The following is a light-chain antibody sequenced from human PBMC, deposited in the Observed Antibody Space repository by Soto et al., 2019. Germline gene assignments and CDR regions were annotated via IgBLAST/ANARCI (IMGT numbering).Light chain of an antibody. Sequence: QSALTQPPSASGSPGQSVTISCTGTSSDVDGYNYVSWYQQHPGKAPKLMISEVSKRPSGVPDRFSGSKSGNTASLPVSGLQAEDEAAYYCSSFAGNNNLVFGGGTTLTVL. CDR1: SSDVDGYNY. V-gene: IGLV2-8*01. CDR3: SSFAGNNNLV. J-gene: IGLJ2*01. CDR2: EVS.